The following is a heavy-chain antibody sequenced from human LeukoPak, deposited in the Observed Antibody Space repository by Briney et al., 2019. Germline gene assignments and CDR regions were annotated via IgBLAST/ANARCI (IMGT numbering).Heavy chain of an antibody. CDR2: INPSGGST. V-gene: IGHV1-46*01. Sequence: ASVKVSCKVSGYTFTSYYMHWVRQAPGQGLEWMGIINPSGGSTSYAQKFQGRVTMTRDTSTSTVYMELSSLRSEDTAVYYCARMSRAAAGHDYWGQGTLVTVSS. CDR1: GYTFTSYY. J-gene: IGHJ4*02. CDR3: ARMSRAAAGHDY. D-gene: IGHD6-13*01.